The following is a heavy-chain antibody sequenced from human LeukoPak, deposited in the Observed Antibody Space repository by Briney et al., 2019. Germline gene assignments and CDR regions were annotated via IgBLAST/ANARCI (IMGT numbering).Heavy chain of an antibody. J-gene: IGHJ4*02. V-gene: IGHV3-23*01. CDR2: TSSSGNT. Sequence: GGSLRLSCAASGFTFSRSAMTWIRQTPGKGLDWVSSTSSSGNTYYADSVKGRFTISRDNSKNMLYLQMNSLRAEDTAVYYCVKGRISEDGLDFWGQGTLVTVSS. D-gene: IGHD6-13*01. CDR3: VKGRISEDGLDF. CDR1: GFTFSRSA.